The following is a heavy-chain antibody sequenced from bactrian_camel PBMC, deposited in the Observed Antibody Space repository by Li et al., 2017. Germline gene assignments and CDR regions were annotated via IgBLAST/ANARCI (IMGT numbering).Heavy chain of an antibody. J-gene: IGHJ4*01. CDR1: AYILNSCE. Sequence: HVQLVESGGGSVQAGGSLKLSCTSSAAAYILNSCEMGWYRQAPGKNRELIATISKNGHRTYVPSVKGRFTISQDNAKTTAYLQMNSLKPEDTAMYYCAAVKSGGNNMRGWLSGDNYWGQGTQVTVS. D-gene: IGHD2*01. CDR2: ISKNGHR. CDR3: AAVKSGGNNMRGWLSGDNY. V-gene: IGHV3S53*01.